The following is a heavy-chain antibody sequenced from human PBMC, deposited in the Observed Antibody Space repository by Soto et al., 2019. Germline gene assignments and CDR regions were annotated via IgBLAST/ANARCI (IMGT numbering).Heavy chain of an antibody. Sequence: GESLKISCKGSGYSFTTYWIGWVRQMPGKGLEWMGIIYPGDSDTRYSPSFQGQVTISADKSISTAYLQWSSPKASDTAMYYCASAMVRGKDYYGVDVWGPGTTVTVSS. CDR1: GYSFTTYW. CDR2: IYPGDSDT. D-gene: IGHD3-10*01. CDR3: ASAMVRGKDYYGVDV. V-gene: IGHV5-51*01. J-gene: IGHJ6*02.